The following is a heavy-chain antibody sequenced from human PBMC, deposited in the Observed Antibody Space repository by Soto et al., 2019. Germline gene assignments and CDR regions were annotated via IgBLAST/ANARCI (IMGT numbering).Heavy chain of an antibody. V-gene: IGHV4-34*01. CDR3: ASQRVNRDIVVVPAAIRGGYYYYGMDV. Sequence: TSETLSPTCAVYGGSFSGYYWSWIRQPPGKGLEWIGEINHSGSTNYNPSLKSRVTISVDTSKNQFSLKLSSVTAADTAVYYCASQRVNRDIVVVPAAIRGGYYYYGMDVWGQGTTVTVSS. D-gene: IGHD2-2*02. J-gene: IGHJ6*02. CDR1: GGSFSGYY. CDR2: INHSGST.